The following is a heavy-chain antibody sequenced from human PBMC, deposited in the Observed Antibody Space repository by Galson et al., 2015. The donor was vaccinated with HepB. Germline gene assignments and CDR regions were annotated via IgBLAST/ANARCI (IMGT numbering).Heavy chain of an antibody. J-gene: IGHJ4*02. CDR3: TTDLRRGSEY. D-gene: IGHD1-14*01. Sequence: SLRLSCAASGFALSTYAMSWVRQAPGKGLEWVSGITNFKGGGVAYHADSAKGRFTVSRDDSRNTLNLQINSLTAEDTAVYDCTTDLRRGSEYWGQGTLVTVSS. CDR1: GFALSTYA. V-gene: IGHV3-23*01. CDR2: ITNFKGGGVA.